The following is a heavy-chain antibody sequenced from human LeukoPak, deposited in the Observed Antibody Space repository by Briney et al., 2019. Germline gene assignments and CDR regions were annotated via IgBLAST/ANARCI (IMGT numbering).Heavy chain of an antibody. V-gene: IGHV1-2*02. CDR1: GYTFIGYF. Sequence: SSVKVSCRASGYTFIGYFMHWVRQAPGQGLEWMGWINPNSGDTNYAQKFKGRVTMTRDTSISTAYMELSRLRSDDTAVYYCARALKGLWFGELSQYYFDYWGQGTLVTVSS. J-gene: IGHJ4*02. D-gene: IGHD3-10*01. CDR3: ARALKGLWFGELSQYYFDY. CDR2: INPNSGDT.